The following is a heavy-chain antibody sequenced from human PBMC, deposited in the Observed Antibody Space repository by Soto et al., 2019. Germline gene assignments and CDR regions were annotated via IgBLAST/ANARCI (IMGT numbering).Heavy chain of an antibody. V-gene: IGHV4-39*01. CDR3: APLSVSLSGPYGINV. CDR2: MLYSGLT. J-gene: IGHJ6*02. CDR1: GYSVSSSDYY. Sequence: SETLSLTCSVSGYSVSSSDYYWAWIRQPPGKGLEWIGSMLYSGLTYYNPSLKSRVTLSVDTSKNQFSVRLNSVTASDTAVYYCAPLSVSLSGPYGINVWGQGTTVTVSS. D-gene: IGHD2-15*01.